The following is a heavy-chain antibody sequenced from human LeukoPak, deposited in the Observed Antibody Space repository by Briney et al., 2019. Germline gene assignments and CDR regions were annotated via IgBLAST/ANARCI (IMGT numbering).Heavy chain of an antibody. V-gene: IGHV4-34*01. D-gene: IGHD2-2*01. J-gene: IGHJ6*04. Sequence: SETLSLTCAVYGGSFSGYYWSWIRQPPGKGLEWIGEINHSGSTNYNPSLKSRVTISVDTSKNQFSLKLSSVTAADTAVYYCASSRQMPTFYYYYGMDVWGKGTTVTVSS. CDR1: GGSFSGYY. CDR3: ASSRQMPTFYYYYGMDV. CDR2: INHSGST.